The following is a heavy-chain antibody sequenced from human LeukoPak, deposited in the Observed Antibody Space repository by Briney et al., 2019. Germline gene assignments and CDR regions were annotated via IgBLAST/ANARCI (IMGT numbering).Heavy chain of an antibody. Sequence: GGSLRLSCAASGFTFSAYSMNWFRQTPGKGLEWVAVISYDGSKKYYADSVKGRFTISRNNSKNTLYLQMNSLRAEDTAVYYCAKVKSGALDYWGQGTLVTVSS. CDR1: GFTFSAYS. V-gene: IGHV3-30*18. D-gene: IGHD1-26*01. J-gene: IGHJ4*02. CDR2: ISYDGSKK. CDR3: AKVKSGALDY.